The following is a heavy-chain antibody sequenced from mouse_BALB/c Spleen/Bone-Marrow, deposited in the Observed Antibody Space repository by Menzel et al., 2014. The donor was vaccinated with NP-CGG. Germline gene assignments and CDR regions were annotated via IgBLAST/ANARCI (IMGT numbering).Heavy chain of an antibody. Sequence: EVKLQESGPELVKPGASMKISCEASGYSFTGYTMNWVKQSHGKNLEWIGLINPYNGGTSYNQKFKGKATLTVDKSSSTAYMELLSLTSEDSAVYYCARWDYYGYAMDYWGQGTSVTVSS. CDR2: INPYNGGT. V-gene: IGHV1-18*01. D-gene: IGHD1-1*01. J-gene: IGHJ4*01. CDR3: ARWDYYGYAMDY. CDR1: GYSFTGYT.